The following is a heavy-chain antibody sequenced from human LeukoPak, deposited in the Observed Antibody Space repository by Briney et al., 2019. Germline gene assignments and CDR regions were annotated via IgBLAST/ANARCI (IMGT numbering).Heavy chain of an antibody. CDR3: ARDLVPYDSSGYYAIGY. CDR1: GFTFSSYT. V-gene: IGHV3-48*01. Sequence: GGSLRLPCAVSGFTFSSYTMNWVRQAPGKGLEWVSYISSSSSMIYYADSVKGRFTISRDNARNSLYLQMNSLRAEDTAVYYCARDLVPYDSSGYYAIGYWGQGTLVTVSS. J-gene: IGHJ4*02. CDR2: ISSSSSMI. D-gene: IGHD3-22*01.